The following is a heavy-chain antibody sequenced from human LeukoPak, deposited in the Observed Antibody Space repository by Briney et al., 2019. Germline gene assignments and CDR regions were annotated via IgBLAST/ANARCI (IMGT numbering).Heavy chain of an antibody. Sequence: GGSLRLSCAASGFTFTRYAMKWVRQAPGKGLEWVSTISGPGDNTYYADSVKGRFTISRDNSKNTVSLQMNSLRAEDTAVYYCARENSGYDFFDYWGQGTLVTVSS. V-gene: IGHV3-23*01. CDR1: GFTFTRYA. D-gene: IGHD5-12*01. CDR2: ISGPGDNT. CDR3: ARENSGYDFFDY. J-gene: IGHJ4*02.